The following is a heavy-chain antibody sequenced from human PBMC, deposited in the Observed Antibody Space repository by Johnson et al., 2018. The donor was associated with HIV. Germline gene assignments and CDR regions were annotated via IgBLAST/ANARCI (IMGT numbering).Heavy chain of an antibody. D-gene: IGHD2-15*01. CDR1: GFTFSSSW. Sequence: VQLVESGGGLVKPGGSLRLSCAASGFTFSSSWMHWVCQAPEKGLEWLGRIKTKTEGGTTDYAAPVKGRFTISRDDSINTVYLQMNSLKSEDMAVYYCTTGDCSGGSCNAFDIWGQGTMVTVSS. J-gene: IGHJ3*02. CDR3: TTGDCSGGSCNAFDI. V-gene: IGHV3-15*01. CDR2: IKTKTEGGTT.